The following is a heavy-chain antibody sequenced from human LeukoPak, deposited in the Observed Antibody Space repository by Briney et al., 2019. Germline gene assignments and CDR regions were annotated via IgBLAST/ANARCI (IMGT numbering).Heavy chain of an antibody. CDR2: ISYDGGNK. CDR1: GLTFSSYG. V-gene: IGHV3-30*03. D-gene: IGHD3-16*01. CDR3: ARDRPITARFDY. Sequence: GGSLRLSCAASGLTFSSYGMHWVRQAPGKGLEWVAVISYDGGNKYYADSVKGRFTISRDNSKNTVYLQMNSLSSEDTAVYYCARDRPITARFDYWGQGTLVTVSS. J-gene: IGHJ4*02.